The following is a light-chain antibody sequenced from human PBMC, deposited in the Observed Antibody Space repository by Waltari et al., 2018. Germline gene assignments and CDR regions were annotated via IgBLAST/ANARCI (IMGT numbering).Light chain of an antibody. CDR3: QQYYSTPRT. V-gene: IGKV4-1*01. CDR2: LAF. Sequence: DIVMTQSPDSLAVSLGERATINCKSSQSVLYSSNNKNYLAWYQQKPGQPPKLLIYLAFTRESGIPGGFSGRVSGTPFTLTISSLKADDVALYYCQQYYSTPRTFGQGNKLE. CDR1: QSVLYSSNNKNY. J-gene: IGKJ1*01.